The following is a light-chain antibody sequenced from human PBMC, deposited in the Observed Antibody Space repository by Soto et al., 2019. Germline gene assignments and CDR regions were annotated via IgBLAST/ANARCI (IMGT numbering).Light chain of an antibody. CDR3: SSYTSSSNYV. V-gene: IGLV2-14*01. CDR2: EVS. Sequence: ALTQPASVSGSPGQSITISCTGSSTDVGGYNYVSWYQQHPGKAPKVMIYEVSNRPSGVSNRFSGSKSGNTASLTISGLQAEDEADYYCSSYTSSSNYVFGTGTRSPS. J-gene: IGLJ1*01. CDR1: STDVGGYNY.